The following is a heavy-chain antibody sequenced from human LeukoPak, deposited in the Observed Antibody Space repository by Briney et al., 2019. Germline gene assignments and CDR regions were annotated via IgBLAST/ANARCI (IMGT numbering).Heavy chain of an antibody. CDR2: ISAYNGNT. V-gene: IGHV1-18*01. Sequence: ASVKVSCKASGYTFTSYGISWVRQAPGQGLEWMGWISAYNGNTNYAQKLQGRVTMTTDTSTSTAYMELRSLRSDDTAVYYCARDQHAYCSGGSCYADYWGQGTLDTVSS. D-gene: IGHD2-15*01. CDR3: ARDQHAYCSGGSCYADY. J-gene: IGHJ4*02. CDR1: GYTFTSYG.